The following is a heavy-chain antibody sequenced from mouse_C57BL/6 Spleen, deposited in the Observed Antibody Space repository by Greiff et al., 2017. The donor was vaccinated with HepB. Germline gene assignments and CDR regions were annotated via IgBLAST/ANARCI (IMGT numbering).Heavy chain of an antibody. CDR1: GYTFTSYW. CDR3: ARYGSSHYYAMDY. CDR2: IHPNSGST. V-gene: IGHV1-64*01. D-gene: IGHD1-1*01. Sequence: VQLQQPGAELVKPGASVKLSCKASGYTFTSYWMHWVKQRPGQGLEWIGMIHPNSGSTNYNEKFKSKATLTVDKSSSTAYMQLSSLTSEDSAVYYCARYGSSHYYAMDYWGQGTSVTVSS. J-gene: IGHJ4*01.